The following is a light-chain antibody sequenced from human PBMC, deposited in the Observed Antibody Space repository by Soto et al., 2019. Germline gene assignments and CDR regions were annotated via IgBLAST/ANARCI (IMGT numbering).Light chain of an antibody. CDR3: AAWDDSLNGVV. CDR2: SNT. V-gene: IGLV1-44*01. CDR1: SSNIGSHT. J-gene: IGLJ2*01. Sequence: QSVLTQSPSASGTPGQTIAISCSGGSSNIGSHTVNWYQQLPGTAPRLLIYSNTQGPSGVPDRFSGSKSGTSASLAISGLQSEYEGDYYCAAWDDSLNGVVFGGGTKVTVL.